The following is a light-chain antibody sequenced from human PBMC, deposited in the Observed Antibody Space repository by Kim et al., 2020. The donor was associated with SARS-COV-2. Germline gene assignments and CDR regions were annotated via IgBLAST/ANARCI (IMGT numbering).Light chain of an antibody. V-gene: IGLV3-21*04. J-gene: IGLJ2*01. Sequence: APGGTASMTGGGKHIGGKRVHRYQQKPGKAPVLVIHHDSDRPSGIPERFSGSKSGNTATLIITRVEAGDEADYYCQVWDSSSDQVVFGGGTQLTVL. CDR1: HIGGKR. CDR3: QVWDSSSDQVV. CDR2: HDS.